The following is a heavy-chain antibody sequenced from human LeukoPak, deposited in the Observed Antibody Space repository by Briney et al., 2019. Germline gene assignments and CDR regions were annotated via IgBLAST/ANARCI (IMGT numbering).Heavy chain of an antibody. CDR3: ALTYYYGSGSDY. Sequence: ASVKVSCKVSGYTLTELSMHWVRQAPGKGLEWMGGFDPEDGEIIYAQKFQGRVTMTEDTSTDTAYMELSSLRSEDTAVYYCALTYYYGSGSDYWGQGTLVTVSS. CDR1: GYTLTELS. CDR2: FDPEDGEI. J-gene: IGHJ4*02. D-gene: IGHD3-10*01. V-gene: IGHV1-24*01.